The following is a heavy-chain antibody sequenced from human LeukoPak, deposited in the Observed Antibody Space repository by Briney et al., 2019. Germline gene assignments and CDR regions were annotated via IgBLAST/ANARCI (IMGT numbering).Heavy chain of an antibody. CDR3: AKNRGAGSHYYYHMNV. V-gene: IGHV3-53*01. CDR2: IYSGDNT. Sequence: GGSLRLSCAATGFTVSSNYMSWVRQAPGKGLEWVSVIYSGDNTYYADSVKGRFTISRDNSKNTLYLQLNSLRVEDTAVYYCAKNRGAGSHYYYHMNVWGKGTTVTVSS. CDR1: GFTVSSNY. D-gene: IGHD1-26*01. J-gene: IGHJ6*03.